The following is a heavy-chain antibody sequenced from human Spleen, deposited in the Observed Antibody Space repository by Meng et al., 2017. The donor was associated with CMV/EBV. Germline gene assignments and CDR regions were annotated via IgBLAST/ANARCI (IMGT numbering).Heavy chain of an antibody. J-gene: IGHJ4*02. Sequence: SFSSTYWTWIRQPPGKGLEWIGEINHFGNTNYSPSLKSRVTISVDTSKNQFSLRLDSVTAADTAVYFCARGGECCSKYQKLRPFDYWGQGSLVTVSS. V-gene: IGHV4-34*01. CDR2: INHFGNT. CDR3: ARGGECCSKYQKLRPFDY. CDR1: SFSSTY. D-gene: IGHD2-2*01.